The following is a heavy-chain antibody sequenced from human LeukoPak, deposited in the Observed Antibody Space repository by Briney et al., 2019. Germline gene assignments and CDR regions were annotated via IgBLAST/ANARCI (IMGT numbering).Heavy chain of an antibody. CDR3: AKDARWEPLGY. CDR2: IRYDGSTK. Sequence: GGSLRLSCAASGFTFSSFGMHWVRQAPGKGLEWVAFIRYDGSTKHYADSVKGRFTISRDNSKNTLYLQMNSLRAEDTAVYYCAKDARWEPLGYWGQGTLVTVSS. CDR1: GFTFSSFG. V-gene: IGHV3-30*02. J-gene: IGHJ4*02. D-gene: IGHD1-26*01.